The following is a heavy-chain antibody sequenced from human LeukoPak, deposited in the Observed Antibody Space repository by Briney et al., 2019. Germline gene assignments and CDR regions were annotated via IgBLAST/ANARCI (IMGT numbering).Heavy chain of an antibody. D-gene: IGHD3-3*01. CDR2: INPNSGGT. J-gene: IGHJ5*02. V-gene: IGHV1-2*02. Sequence: GASVKVSCKASGYTFTGYYMHWVRQAPGQGLEWMGWINPNSGGTNYAQKFQGRVTMTRDTSISTAYMELSRLRSDDTAVYYCARDLSVLRFLEWFPGAHWFDPWGQGTLVTVSS. CDR1: GYTFTGYY. CDR3: ARDLSVLRFLEWFPGAHWFDP.